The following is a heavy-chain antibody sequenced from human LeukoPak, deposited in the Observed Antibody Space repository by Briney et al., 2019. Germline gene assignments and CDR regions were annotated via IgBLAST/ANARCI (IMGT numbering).Heavy chain of an antibody. Sequence: GGSLRLSCAASGFTFSSYGMHWIRQAPGKGLEWVSVIYTGNSTYYADSVKGRFTISRDNSKNTLYLHMNSLRAEDTAVYYCARDYGGSRDFDYWGQGTLVTVSS. CDR1: GFTFSSYG. CDR2: IYTGNST. V-gene: IGHV3-66*01. J-gene: IGHJ4*02. CDR3: ARDYGGSRDFDY. D-gene: IGHD4/OR15-4a*01.